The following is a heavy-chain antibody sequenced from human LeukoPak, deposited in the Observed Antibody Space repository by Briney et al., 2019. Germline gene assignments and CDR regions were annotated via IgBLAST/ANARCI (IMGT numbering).Heavy chain of an antibody. CDR1: GDSVNSSL. Sequence: SETLSLTRTLPGDSVNSSLWNCVWQSAQARLHWLGRFDPATHSTTYNPSRMGRVTVSIETPKNQLSLKLSSVTAADTAVYHGARELRSMAPYYFDLWGRGSLVTVSS. CDR3: ARELRSMAPYYFDL. J-gene: IGHJ4*02. CDR2: FDPATHST. D-gene: IGHD2-8*01. V-gene: IGHV4-4*07.